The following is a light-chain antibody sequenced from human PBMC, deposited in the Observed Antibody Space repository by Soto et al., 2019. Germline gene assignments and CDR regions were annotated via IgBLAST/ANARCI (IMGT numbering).Light chain of an antibody. CDR2: YDS. Sequence: SYELTQPPSVSVSPGKTARITCGGNNSGSKSVHWYQQKPGQAPVLVIYYDSDRPSGIPERFSGSNSENTATLTIRRVEAGDEADYYCQVWDSSSDRDVVFGGGTKVTVL. CDR3: QVWDSSSDRDVV. CDR1: NSGSKS. V-gene: IGLV3-21*04. J-gene: IGLJ2*01.